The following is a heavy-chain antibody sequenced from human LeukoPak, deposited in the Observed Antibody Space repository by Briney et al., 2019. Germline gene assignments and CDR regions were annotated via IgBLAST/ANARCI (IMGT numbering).Heavy chain of an antibody. V-gene: IGHV5-51*01. CDR1: GYSFTSYW. D-gene: IGHD1-20*01. CDR3: ARHNGYSWNMYYYMDV. J-gene: IGHJ6*03. Sequence: GESLKISCKGSGYSFTSYWIGWVRQMPGKGLEWMGIIYPGDSDTRYSPSFQGQVTISADKSISTAYLQWSSLKASDTAMYYCARHNGYSWNMYYYMDVWGKGTTVTVSS. CDR2: IYPGDSDT.